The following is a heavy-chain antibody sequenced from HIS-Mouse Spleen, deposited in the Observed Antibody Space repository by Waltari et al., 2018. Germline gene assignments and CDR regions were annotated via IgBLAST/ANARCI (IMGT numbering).Heavy chain of an antibody. V-gene: IGHV3-30*04. Sequence: QVQLVESGGGVVQPGRSLRLSCAASGFTFSSYAMHWVRQAPGKGLEWVAGISYDGSNKYYAASVKGRFTISRDNSKNTLYLQMNSLRAEDTAVYYCARGAVAGDAFDIWGQGTMVTVSS. J-gene: IGHJ3*02. CDR2: ISYDGSNK. CDR1: GFTFSSYA. D-gene: IGHD6-19*01. CDR3: ARGAVAGDAFDI.